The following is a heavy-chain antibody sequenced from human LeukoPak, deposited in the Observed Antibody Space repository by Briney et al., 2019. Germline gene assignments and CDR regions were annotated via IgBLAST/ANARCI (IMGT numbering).Heavy chain of an antibody. Sequence: GGSLRLSCAASGFTFSSYAMSWVRQAPGKGLEWVSAISGSGGSTYYADSVKGRFTIFRDNSKNTLYLQMNSLRAEDTAVYYCAKDKYSRTAGYFDYWGQGTLVTVSS. D-gene: IGHD6-6*01. V-gene: IGHV3-23*01. J-gene: IGHJ4*02. CDR2: ISGSGGST. CDR3: AKDKYSRTAGYFDY. CDR1: GFTFSSYA.